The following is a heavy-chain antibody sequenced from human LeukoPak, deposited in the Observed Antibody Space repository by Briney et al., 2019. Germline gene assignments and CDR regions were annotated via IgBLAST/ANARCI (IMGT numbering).Heavy chain of an antibody. J-gene: IGHJ6*04. D-gene: IGHD6-6*01. V-gene: IGHV1-2*02. CDR3: ASPMWYSSSSHGDV. CDR2: INPNSGGT. CDR1: GYTFTGYY. Sequence: GASVKVSCKASGYTFTGYYMHWVRQAPGQGLEWMGWINPNSGGTNYAQKFQGRVTMTRDTSISTANMELSRLRSDDTAVYYCASPMWYSSSSHGDVWGKGTTVTVSS.